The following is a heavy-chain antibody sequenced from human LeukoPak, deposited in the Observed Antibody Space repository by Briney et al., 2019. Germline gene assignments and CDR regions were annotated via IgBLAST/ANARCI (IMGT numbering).Heavy chain of an antibody. Sequence: SETLSLTCAVYGGSFSGYYWSWIRQPPGKGLEWIGEINHSGSTNYNPSLKSRVTISVDTSKNQFSLKLSPVTAADTAVYYCASPGGYCSSTSCPNWFDPWGQGTLVTVSS. J-gene: IGHJ5*02. CDR2: INHSGST. CDR1: GGSFSGYY. CDR3: ASPGGYCSSTSCPNWFDP. V-gene: IGHV4-34*01. D-gene: IGHD2-2*01.